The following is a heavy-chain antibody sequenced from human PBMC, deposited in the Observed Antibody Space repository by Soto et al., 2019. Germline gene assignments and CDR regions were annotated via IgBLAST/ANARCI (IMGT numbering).Heavy chain of an antibody. CDR3: ARGDTPMITGMDSFDI. CDR1: GFTFSRYW. J-gene: IGHJ3*02. D-gene: IGHD5-18*01. CDR2: IKQDGTEK. Sequence: GGSLRLSCAASGFTFSRYWMNWVRQAPGKGLEWVANIKQDGTEKNYVDSVKGRFTTSRDNARKSLYLQMDSLRAEDTAVYFCARGDTPMITGMDSFDIWGQGTMVTVSS. V-gene: IGHV3-7*01.